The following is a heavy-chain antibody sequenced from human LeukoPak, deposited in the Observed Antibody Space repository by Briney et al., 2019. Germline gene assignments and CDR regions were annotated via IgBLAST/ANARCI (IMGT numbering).Heavy chain of an antibody. CDR1: GGTFSSYA. Sequence: GASVKVSCKASGGTFSSYAISWVRQAPGQGLEWMGGIIPIFGTANYAQKFQGRVTITADESTSTAYMELSSLRSEDTAVYYCARVQRGRYYDFWSGYFRPLFRVFPLDVRGQGTTVTVSS. J-gene: IGHJ6*02. V-gene: IGHV1-69*13. CDR2: IIPIFGTA. D-gene: IGHD3-3*01. CDR3: ARVQRGRYYDFWSGYFRPLFRVFPLDV.